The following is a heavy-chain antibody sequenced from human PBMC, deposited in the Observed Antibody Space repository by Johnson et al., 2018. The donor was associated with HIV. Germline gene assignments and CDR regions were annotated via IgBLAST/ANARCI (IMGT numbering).Heavy chain of an antibody. CDR3: VRDDRPDGFDI. CDR2: IYRAGST. V-gene: IGHV3-66*01. J-gene: IGHJ3*02. CDR1: EFTFSGSA. Sequence: VQLVESGGGLVQPGGSLRLSCAASEFTFSGSAMSWVRQAPGKGLEWVSVIYRAGSTYYADSVKDRFTISRDISKNTIYLQMNSLRAEDTAMYYCVRDDRPDGFDIWGQGTMVTVSS.